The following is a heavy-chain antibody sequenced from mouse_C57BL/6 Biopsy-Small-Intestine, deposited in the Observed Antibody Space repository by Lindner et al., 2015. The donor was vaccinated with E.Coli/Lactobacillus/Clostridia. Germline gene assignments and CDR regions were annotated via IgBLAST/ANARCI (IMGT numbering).Heavy chain of an antibody. D-gene: IGHD1-1*01. J-gene: IGHJ4*01. Sequence: SVKVSCKASGYSFDVYGINWVRQAPGQGLEWMGWIRAYNPHTHYAQNLQGRVTMTTDTSTNTAFMELRSLRSDDTATYYCVRDVLPCSSTICYVYGMDVWGQGTSVTVSS. CDR1: GYSFDVYG. CDR2: IRAYNPHT. V-gene: IGHV1S134*01. CDR3: VRDVLPCSSTICYVYGMDV.